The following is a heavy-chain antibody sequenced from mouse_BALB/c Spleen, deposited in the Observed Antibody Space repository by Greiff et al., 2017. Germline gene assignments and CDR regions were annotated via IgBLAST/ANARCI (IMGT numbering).Heavy chain of an antibody. CDR3: ARQGIHRYGFAY. Sequence: EVKLMESGGGLVKPGGSLKLSCAASGFTFSSYAMSWVRQTPEKRLEWVATISSGGSYTYYPDSVKGRFTISRDNAKNTLYLQMSSLRSEDTAMYYCARQGIHRYGFAYWGQGTLVTVSA. CDR1: GFTFSSYA. CDR2: ISSGGSYT. V-gene: IGHV5-9-3*01. J-gene: IGHJ3*01. D-gene: IGHD2-14*01.